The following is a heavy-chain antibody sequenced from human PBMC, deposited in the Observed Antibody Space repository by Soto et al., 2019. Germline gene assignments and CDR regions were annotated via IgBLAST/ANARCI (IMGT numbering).Heavy chain of an antibody. CDR2: IYYSGST. CDR1: GGSISSYY. CDR3: ARGIWRFDF. V-gene: IGHV4-59*01. Sequence: SETLSLTCTVSGGSISSYYWSWSRQPPGKGLGWIGNIYYSGSTNYNPSLKRRVTISVDTSKNQFSLKLSSVTAADTAVYYCARGIWRFDFWGQGTLVTVSS. J-gene: IGHJ4*02. D-gene: IGHD3-10*01.